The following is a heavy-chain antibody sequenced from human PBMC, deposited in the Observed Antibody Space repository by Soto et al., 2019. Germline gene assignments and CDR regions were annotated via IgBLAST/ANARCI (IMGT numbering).Heavy chain of an antibody. V-gene: IGHV4-34*01. J-gene: IGHJ4*02. CDR2: INHSGST. CDR1: GGPFSDYY. D-gene: IGHD3-10*01. CDR3: ARSGHLFDY. Sequence: PSETLSLTCAVYGGPFSDYYWSWIRQPPEKGLEWIGEINHSGSTNYNPSLRRRVSISVDTPKNQFSLKLSSVTAADTAVYYCARSGHLFDYWGQGISVT.